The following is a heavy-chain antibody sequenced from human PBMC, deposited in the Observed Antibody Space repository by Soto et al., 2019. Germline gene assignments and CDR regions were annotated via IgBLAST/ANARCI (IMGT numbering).Heavy chain of an antibody. CDR2: IKQDGSEK. CDR3: ARVGAWIQLLWYYYGMDV. Sequence: EVQLVESGGGLVQPGGSLRLSCAASGFTFSSYWMSWVRQAPGKGLEWVANIKQDGSEKYYVDSLKGRFTISRNNAKNSLYLQMNSLRAEDTAVYYCARVGAWIQLLWYYYGMDVWGQGTTVTVSS. J-gene: IGHJ6*02. D-gene: IGHD5-18*01. V-gene: IGHV3-7*01. CDR1: GFTFSSYW.